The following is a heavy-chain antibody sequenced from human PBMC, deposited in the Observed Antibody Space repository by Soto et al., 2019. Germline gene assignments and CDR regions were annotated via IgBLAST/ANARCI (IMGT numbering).Heavy chain of an antibody. V-gene: IGHV3-30-3*01. J-gene: IGHJ6*02. CDR3: ARVYATVSYSYYYYGMDV. CDR2: ISYDGSNK. CDR1: GFTFSSYA. Sequence: PGGSLRLSCAASGFTFSSYAMHWVRQAPGKGLEWVAVISYDGSNKYYADSVKGRFTISRDNSKNTLYLQMNSLRAEDTAVYYCARVYATVSYSYYYYGMDVWGQGTTVTAP. D-gene: IGHD4-4*01.